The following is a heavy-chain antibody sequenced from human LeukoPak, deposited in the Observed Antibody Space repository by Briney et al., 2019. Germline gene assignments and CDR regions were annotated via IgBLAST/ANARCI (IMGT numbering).Heavy chain of an antibody. V-gene: IGHV4-34*01. CDR1: GGSFSGYD. D-gene: IGHD3-10*01. J-gene: IGHJ3*02. CDR3: ASPGSGRHAFDI. Sequence: SETLFLICAVYGGSFSGYDWSWSRQHPGKGLEWIGEINHSGSTNYNPSLKSRVTISVDTSKNHFSLQLSSVTAADTAVYYCASPGSGRHAFDIWGQGTTVTVSS. CDR2: INHSGST.